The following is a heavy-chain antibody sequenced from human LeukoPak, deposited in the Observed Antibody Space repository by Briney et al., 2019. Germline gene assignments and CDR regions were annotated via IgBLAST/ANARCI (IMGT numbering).Heavy chain of an antibody. D-gene: IGHD6-13*01. CDR3: ARDEAAAGTEGDY. Sequence: GASVKVSCKASGYTFTCYYMHWGRQAPGQGGEWMGWINPNSGGTNYAQKFQGRVTMTSDTSISTAYMELSRLRSDDTAVYYCARDEAAAGTEGDYWGQGTLVTVSS. CDR2: INPNSGGT. CDR1: GYTFTCYY. V-gene: IGHV1-2*02. J-gene: IGHJ4*02.